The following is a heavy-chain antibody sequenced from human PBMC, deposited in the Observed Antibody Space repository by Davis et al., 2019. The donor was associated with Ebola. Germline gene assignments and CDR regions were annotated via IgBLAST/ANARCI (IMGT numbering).Heavy chain of an antibody. D-gene: IGHD2-15*01. Sequence: GGSLRLSCAASGFTFSSYAMTWARQAPGKGLEWVSTHGTSGDTYYADSVKGRFTISRDNSKNTLYLQMNSLRVEDTAIYYCAKDTPNIWFDVWGQGTMVAVSS. CDR2: HGTSGDT. V-gene: IGHV3-23*01. CDR1: GFTFSSYA. CDR3: AKDTPNIWFDV. J-gene: IGHJ3*01.